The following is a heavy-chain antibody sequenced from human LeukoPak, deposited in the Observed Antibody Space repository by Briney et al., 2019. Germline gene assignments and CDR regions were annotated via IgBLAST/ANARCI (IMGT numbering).Heavy chain of an antibody. CDR3: AREGPHYDSLDY. J-gene: IGHJ4*02. CDR1: GFTFSSYA. D-gene: IGHD3-22*01. Sequence: PGGSLRLSCAASGFTFSSYAMHWVRQAPGKGLEWVAVISYDGSNKYYADSVKGRFTISRDNSKNTLYLQMNSLGAEDTAVYYCAREGPHYDSLDYWGQGTLVTVSS. CDR2: ISYDGSNK. V-gene: IGHV3-30*04.